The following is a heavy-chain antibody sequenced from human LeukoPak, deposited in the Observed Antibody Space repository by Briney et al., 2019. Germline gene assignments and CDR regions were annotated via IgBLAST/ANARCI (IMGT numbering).Heavy chain of an antibody. CDR3: AKARYGDYSYYYFDY. CDR1: GFTFSSYW. CDR2: TKPDGSEK. V-gene: IGHV3-7*03. Sequence: GGSLRLSCAASGFTFSSYWMSWVRQAPGKGLEWVANTKPDGSEKNYVDSVRGRFTISRDNAKNSLYLQMNSLRAEDTAVYYCAKARYGDYSYYYFDYWGQGTLVTVSS. D-gene: IGHD4-17*01. J-gene: IGHJ4*02.